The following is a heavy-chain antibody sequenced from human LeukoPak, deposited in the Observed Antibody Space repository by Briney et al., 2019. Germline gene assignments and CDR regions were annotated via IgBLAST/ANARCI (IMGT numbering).Heavy chain of an antibody. CDR2: IYYSGST. Sequence: SETLSLTCTVSGGSISGADRHWSWVRQPPGKGLEWIGYIYYSGSTYYNPSLKSRVTISVDTSKNQFSLRLSSVTAANTAVYFCARVFDTSGYRYNWFDPWGQGTLVTVSS. D-gene: IGHD3-22*01. V-gene: IGHV4-31*03. CDR1: GGSISGADRH. J-gene: IGHJ5*02. CDR3: ARVFDTSGYRYNWFDP.